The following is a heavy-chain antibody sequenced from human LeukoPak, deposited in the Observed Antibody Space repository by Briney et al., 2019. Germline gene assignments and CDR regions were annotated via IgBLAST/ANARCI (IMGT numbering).Heavy chain of an antibody. CDR3: ARVSAVAGNYYYYYGMDV. CDR2: INHSGST. J-gene: IGHJ6*02. Sequence: SETLSLTCAVYGGSFSGYYWSRIRQPPGKGLEWIGEINHSGSTNYNPSLKSRVTISVDTSKNQFSLKLSSVTAADTAVYYCARVSAVAGNYYYYYGMDVWGQGTTVTVSS. D-gene: IGHD6-19*01. V-gene: IGHV4-34*01. CDR1: GGSFSGYY.